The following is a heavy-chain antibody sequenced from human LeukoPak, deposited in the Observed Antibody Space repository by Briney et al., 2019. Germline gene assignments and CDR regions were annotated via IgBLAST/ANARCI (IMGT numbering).Heavy chain of an antibody. J-gene: IGHJ4*02. Sequence: ASVKVSCKASGYTFTNNYLNWVRQAPGQGLEWMGMIYPRDGSTSYAQNFQGRVTVTRDTSTTTVHMELRGLRSEDTAVYYCARDQEGFDYWGQGTVVTVSS. CDR1: GYTFTNNY. CDR2: IYPRDGST. CDR3: ARDQEGFDY. V-gene: IGHV1-46*01.